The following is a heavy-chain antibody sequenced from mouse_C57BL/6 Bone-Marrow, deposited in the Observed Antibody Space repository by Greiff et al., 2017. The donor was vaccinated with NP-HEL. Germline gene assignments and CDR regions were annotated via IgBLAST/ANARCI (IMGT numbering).Heavy chain of an antibody. D-gene: IGHD1-1*01. CDR1: GYTFTDHT. V-gene: IGHV1-78*01. CDR2: IYPRDGST. CDR3: ARSAIYYYGSSPWFAY. Sequence: VQLQESDAELVKPGASVKISCKVSGYTFTDHTIHWMKQRPEQGLEWIGYIYPRDGSTKYNEKFKGKATLTADKSSSTAYMQLNSLTSEDSAVYFCARSAIYYYGSSPWFAYWGQGTLVTVSA. J-gene: IGHJ3*01.